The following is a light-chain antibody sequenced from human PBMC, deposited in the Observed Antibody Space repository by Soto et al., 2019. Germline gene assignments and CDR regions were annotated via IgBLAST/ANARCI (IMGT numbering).Light chain of an antibody. CDR2: GNN. J-gene: IGLJ1*01. CDR1: SSDIGAGYD. CDR3: QSYDSSLYV. V-gene: IGLV1-40*01. Sequence: QLVLTQPPSVSGAPGQRVAISCTGSSSDIGAGYDVHWYQHLPGTAPKLLIYGNNNRPSGVPDRFSGSKSGTSASLAITGLQAEDEADYYCQSYDSSLYVFGTGTKVTVL.